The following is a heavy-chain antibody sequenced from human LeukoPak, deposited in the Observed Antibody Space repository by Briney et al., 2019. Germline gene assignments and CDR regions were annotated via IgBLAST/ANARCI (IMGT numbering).Heavy chain of an antibody. J-gene: IGHJ4*02. CDR3: ARDMEMATISGFDY. CDR1: GFTFDTYW. CDR2: INGDGSST. Sequence: GGSLRLSCAASGFTFDTYWMHWVRQAPGKGLVWVSRINGDGSSTTYADSVKGRFTISRDNAKNTLYLQMNSLRAEDTAVYYCARDMEMATISGFDYWGQGTLVTVSS. V-gene: IGHV3-74*03. D-gene: IGHD5-12*01.